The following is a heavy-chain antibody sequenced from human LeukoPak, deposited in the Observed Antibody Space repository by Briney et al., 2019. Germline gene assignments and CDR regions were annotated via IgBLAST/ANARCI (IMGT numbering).Heavy chain of an antibody. CDR1: GFTFSSYG. Sequence: PGGSLRLSCAASGFTFSSYGMHWVRQAPGKGLEWVAVIWYDGSNKYYADSVKGRFTISRDNAKNSLYLQMISLRGEDTAVYYCASPLYGDYFDYWGQGTLVTVSS. V-gene: IGHV3-33*01. D-gene: IGHD4-17*01. CDR3: ASPLYGDYFDY. CDR2: IWYDGSNK. J-gene: IGHJ4*02.